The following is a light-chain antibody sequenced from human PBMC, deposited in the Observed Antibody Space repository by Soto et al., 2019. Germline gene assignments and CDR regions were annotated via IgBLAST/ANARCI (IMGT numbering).Light chain of an antibody. CDR1: NIGSKS. V-gene: IGLV3-21*04. Sequence: SYELTQPPSVSVAPGKTARITCGGNNIGSKSVHWYQQKPGQAPVLVIYYDSDRPSGIPERFSGSNSGNTATLTISRVEAGDEADYYCQVWDSSRDHMVFGGGTKLTVL. J-gene: IGLJ2*01. CDR3: QVWDSSRDHMV. CDR2: YDS.